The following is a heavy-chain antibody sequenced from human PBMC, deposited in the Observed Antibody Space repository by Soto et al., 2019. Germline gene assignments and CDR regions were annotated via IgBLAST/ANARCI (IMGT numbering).Heavy chain of an antibody. D-gene: IGHD3-10*01. CDR2: ISSSGGST. J-gene: IGHJ6*03. CDR3: AKDALVRGFQPYHMDV. V-gene: IGHV3-23*01. CDR1: GFTFSNYA. Sequence: GGSLRLSCAASGFTFSNYAMRWVRQAPVKGLEWVSVISSSGGSTYYADSVKGRFTISRDNSKNTLYLQMNSLRAEDTAVYYCAKDALVRGFQPYHMDVWGKGTTVTVSS.